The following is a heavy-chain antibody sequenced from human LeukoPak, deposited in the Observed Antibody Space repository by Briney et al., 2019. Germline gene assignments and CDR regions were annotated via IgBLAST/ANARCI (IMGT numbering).Heavy chain of an antibody. J-gene: IGHJ6*03. CDR3: ARVRDGGSYTYYYYYMDV. CDR1: GYTFTDYY. Sequence: ASVKVSCKASGYTFTDYYIHWVRQAPGQGLEWVAWINPNNGGPNYAQKFQGRVTVTRDTSISTAYMELSRLRSDDTAVYYCARVRDGGSYTYYYYYMDVWGKGTTVTVSS. V-gene: IGHV1-2*02. CDR2: INPNNGGP. D-gene: IGHD1-26*01.